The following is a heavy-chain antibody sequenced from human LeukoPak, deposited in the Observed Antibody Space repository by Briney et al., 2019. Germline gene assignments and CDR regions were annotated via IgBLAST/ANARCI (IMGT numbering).Heavy chain of an antibody. CDR3: ARSYGDNLNFDY. D-gene: IGHD4-17*01. J-gene: IGHJ4*02. CDR2: IYYTGST. V-gene: IGHV4-59*01. Sequence: SETPSLTCTVSGGSLSSYYWSWIRQPPGKGLEWIGYIYYTGSTNYNPSLKSRVTISVDTSKNQFSLKLSSVTAADTAVYYCARSYGDNLNFDYWGQGSLVTVSS. CDR1: GGSLSSYY.